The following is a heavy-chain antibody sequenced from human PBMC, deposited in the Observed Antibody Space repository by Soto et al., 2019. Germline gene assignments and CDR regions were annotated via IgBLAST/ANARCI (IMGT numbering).Heavy chain of an antibody. Sequence: ASVKVSCKASGYTFTGYYMHWVRQAPGQGLEWMGWINPNSGGTNYAQKFQGWVTMTRDTSISTAYMELSRLRSDDTAAYYCATSWSIRDAFDIWAQGTKVTLSS. V-gene: IGHV1-2*04. D-gene: IGHD3-3*01. CDR2: INPNSGGT. CDR1: GYTFTGYY. J-gene: IGHJ3*02. CDR3: ATSWSIRDAFDI.